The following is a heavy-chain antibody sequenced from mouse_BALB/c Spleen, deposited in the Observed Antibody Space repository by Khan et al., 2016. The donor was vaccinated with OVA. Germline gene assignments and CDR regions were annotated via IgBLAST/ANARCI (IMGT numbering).Heavy chain of an antibody. CDR3: ARSLYYSYGYALDC. D-gene: IGHD2-14*01. V-gene: IGHV3-2*02. J-gene: IGHJ4*01. CDR1: GYAITSDYA. Sequence: EAQLQESGPGLVKPSQSLSLTCTVTGYAITSDYAWNWIRQFPGNKLEWMGYISSIGSTSYNPSLKSRISITRDTSKNQFFLQLKSVTTEDTATYYCARSLYYSYGYALDCWGRGTSVTVSS. CDR2: ISSIGST.